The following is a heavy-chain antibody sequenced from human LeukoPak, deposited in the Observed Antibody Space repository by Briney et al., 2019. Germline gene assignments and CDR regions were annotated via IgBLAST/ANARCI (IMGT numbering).Heavy chain of an antibody. J-gene: IGHJ4*02. D-gene: IGHD3-22*01. CDR3: ASEYYYDSSGYYYVSSYFDY. CDR2: ISSSSSYI. Sequence: GGSLRLSCAASGFTFSRYSMNWVRQAPGKGLEWVSTISSSSSYIYYADSVKGRFTISRDNAKNSLYLQMNSLRAEDTAVYYCASEYYYDSSGYYYVSSYFDYWGQGTLVTVSS. V-gene: IGHV3-21*01. CDR1: GFTFSRYS.